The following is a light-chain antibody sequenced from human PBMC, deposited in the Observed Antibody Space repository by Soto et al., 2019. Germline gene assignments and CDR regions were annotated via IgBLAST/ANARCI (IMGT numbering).Light chain of an antibody. J-gene: IGKJ5*01. Sequence: IQMTQSQSSLSASVGDRVTITCRQSQRISSYLNWYQQKPGTAPKLLIYAASSLQSGVPSRFSGSGSGTDFTITTSRVQAEDFGPHYCQPAYTSPGTFGQGTRLEIK. V-gene: IGKV1-39*01. CDR1: QRISSY. CDR2: AAS. CDR3: QPAYTSPGT.